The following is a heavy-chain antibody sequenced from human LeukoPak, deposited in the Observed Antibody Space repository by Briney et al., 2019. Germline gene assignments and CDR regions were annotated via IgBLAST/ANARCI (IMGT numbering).Heavy chain of an antibody. CDR2: INEDGSEK. V-gene: IGHV3-7*01. CDR3: ARGGPGYYFDY. CDR1: GFTFTNYW. Sequence: GGSLRLSCAASGFTFTNYWMTWVRQAPGKGLEWVANINEDGSEKYHVDSVKGRITISRDNAKNSLYLQMDSLRAEDTAVYYCARGGPGYYFDYWGQGTLVTVDS. J-gene: IGHJ4*02. D-gene: IGHD5-12*01.